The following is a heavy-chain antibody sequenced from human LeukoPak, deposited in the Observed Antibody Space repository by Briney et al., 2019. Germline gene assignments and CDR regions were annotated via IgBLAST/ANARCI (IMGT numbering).Heavy chain of an antibody. D-gene: IGHD3-3*01. CDR3: ARDLAVYDFWSGYRNDAFDI. J-gene: IGHJ3*02. CDR2: INTNTGNP. Sequence: ASVKVSCKASGYTFSDYYMHWVRQAPGRGLEWMGWINTNTGNPTYAQGFTGRFVFSLDTSVSTAYLQISSLKAEDTAVYYCARDLAVYDFWSGYRNDAFDIWGQGTMVTVSS. CDR1: GYTFSDYY. V-gene: IGHV7-4-1*02.